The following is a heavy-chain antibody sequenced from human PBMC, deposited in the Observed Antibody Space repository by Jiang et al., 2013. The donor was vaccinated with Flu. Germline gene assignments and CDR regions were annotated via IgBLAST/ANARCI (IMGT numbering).Heavy chain of an antibody. CDR2: INTDGSRT. CDR3: SRVGSGSFNWVDP. CDR1: EFTFTNYW. Sequence: ESGGGLVQPGGSLRLSCAASEFTFTNYWMHWVRQAPGKGLVWVSRINTDGSRTSYADSVKGRFTISRDNAKNTLYLQINSLRAEDTAVYYCSRVGSGSFNWVDPWGQGTLVTVSS. J-gene: IGHJ5*02. D-gene: IGHD6-19*01. V-gene: IGHV3-74*01.